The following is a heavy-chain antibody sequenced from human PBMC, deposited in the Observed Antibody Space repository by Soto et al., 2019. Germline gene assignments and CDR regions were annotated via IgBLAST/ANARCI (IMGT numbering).Heavy chain of an antibody. CDR1: GFSLSTSGMC. D-gene: IGHD6-13*01. CDR3: ARIAAAGDRLYYYMDV. V-gene: IGHV2-70*11. Sequence: SGPTLVNPTQTLTLTCTFSGFSLSTSGMCVSWIRQPPGKALEWLARIDWDDDKYYSTSLKTRLTISKDTSKNQVVLKMTNMDPADTATYYCARIAAAGDRLYYYMDVWGKGTTVTVSS. J-gene: IGHJ6*03. CDR2: IDWDDDK.